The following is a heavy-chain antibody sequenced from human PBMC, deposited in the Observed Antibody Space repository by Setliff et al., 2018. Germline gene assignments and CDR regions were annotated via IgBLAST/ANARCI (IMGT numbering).Heavy chain of an antibody. J-gene: IGHJ4*02. Sequence: GGSLRLSCAASGFTFDDYGMSWVRQAPGKGLEWVSGINWNGGSTGYADSVKGRFTISRDNAKNSLYLQMNSLRAEDTALYYCARDPGKIAAAGPFDYWGQGTLVTVSS. V-gene: IGHV3-20*04. CDR2: INWNGGST. D-gene: IGHD6-13*01. CDR1: GFTFDDYG. CDR3: ARDPGKIAAAGPFDY.